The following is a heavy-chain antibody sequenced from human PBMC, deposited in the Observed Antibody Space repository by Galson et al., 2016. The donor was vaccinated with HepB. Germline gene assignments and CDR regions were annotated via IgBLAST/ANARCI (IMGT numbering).Heavy chain of an antibody. CDR1: GYPFDSYW. Sequence: QSGAEVKKPGESLRISCKGSGYPFDSYWITWVRQVPGKGLEWMGRIDPSDSQITYSPSFQGHVIFSVDESITSAYLGWSSLEASDSGIYFCARKGGQDGWDVWGPGTSVTVSS. D-gene: IGHD3-16*01. CDR2: IDPSDSQI. CDR3: ARKGGQDGWDV. V-gene: IGHV5-10-1*01. J-gene: IGHJ6*02.